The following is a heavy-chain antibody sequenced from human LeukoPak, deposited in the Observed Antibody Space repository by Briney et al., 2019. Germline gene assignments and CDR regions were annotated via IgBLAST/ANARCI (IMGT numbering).Heavy chain of an antibody. J-gene: IGHJ4*02. D-gene: IGHD2-2*02. CDR1: GFTFDDYG. CDR3: ARVLVPAAIRGYYFDY. CDR2: INWNGGST. Sequence: GGSLRLSCAASGFTFDDYGMSRVLQAPGKGLEWVSGINWNGGSTGYADSVKGRFTISRDNAKNSLYLQMNSLRAEDTALYYCARVLVPAAIRGYYFDYWGQGTLVTVSS. V-gene: IGHV3-20*04.